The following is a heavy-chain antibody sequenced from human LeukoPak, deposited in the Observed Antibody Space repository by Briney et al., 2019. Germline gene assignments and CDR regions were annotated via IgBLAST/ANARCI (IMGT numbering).Heavy chain of an antibody. V-gene: IGHV4-61*02. J-gene: IGHJ3*01. Sequence: SETLSLTCSVSGDYFNSGGSYWHWIRQPTWTGLDWIGRIYTSGNTSYNPSLKSRLTISMDKSKNEIFLRLLSVTGADTAVYYGARGGTWNDDMRDAFNVWGRGTVVTVSS. CDR3: ARGGTWNDDMRDAFNV. CDR2: IYTSGNT. D-gene: IGHD1-1*01. CDR1: GDYFNSGGSY.